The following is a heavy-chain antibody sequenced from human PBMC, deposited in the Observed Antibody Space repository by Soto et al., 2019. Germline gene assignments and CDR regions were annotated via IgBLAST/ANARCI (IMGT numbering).Heavy chain of an antibody. J-gene: IGHJ4*02. CDR1: GFTFSSYS. CDR2: IFVTSTTI. D-gene: IGHD3-9*01. V-gene: IGHV3-48*04. Sequence: EVQLVESGGGLVQPGGSLSLSCVASGFTFSSYSMVWVRQAPGKGLEWIAYIFVTSTTIHYADSVKGRFTVSRDNTQNSLFLLMNSLRAEDTAIYYCARDKDWAFDYWGQGTQVIVSS. CDR3: ARDKDWAFDY.